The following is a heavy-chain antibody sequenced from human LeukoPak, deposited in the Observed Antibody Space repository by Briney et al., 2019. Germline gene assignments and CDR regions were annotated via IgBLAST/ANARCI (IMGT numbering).Heavy chain of an antibody. Sequence: SETLSLTCAVYGGSSRGYYWSWIRQPPGKGLEWIGEINHSGSTNYNPSLKSRVTISVDTSKNQFSLKPSSVPAADTAVYYCARSGGGSGSCYDPGFGYWGQGTLVTVSS. J-gene: IGHJ4*02. V-gene: IGHV4-34*01. CDR3: ARSGGGSGSCYDPGFGY. CDR2: INHSGST. D-gene: IGHD3-10*01. CDR1: GGSSRGYY.